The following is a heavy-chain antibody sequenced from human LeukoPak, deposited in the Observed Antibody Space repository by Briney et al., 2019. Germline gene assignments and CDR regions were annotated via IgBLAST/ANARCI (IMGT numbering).Heavy chain of an antibody. CDR3: ARRGGLRYIDY. CDR1: GYTFTSYY. D-gene: IGHD3-9*01. CDR2: INPSAGTT. J-gene: IGHJ4*02. V-gene: IGHV1-46*01. Sequence: ASVKVSCKASGYTFTSYYMHWVRQAPGQGLEWMGIINPSAGTTSYAQKFQGRVTVTRDTSTSTFYMELRSLRSEDTAVYYCARRGGLRYIDYWGQGTMVTVSS.